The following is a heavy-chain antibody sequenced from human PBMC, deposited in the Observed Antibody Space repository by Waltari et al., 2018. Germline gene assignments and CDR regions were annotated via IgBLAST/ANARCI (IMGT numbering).Heavy chain of an antibody. D-gene: IGHD6-19*01. V-gene: IGHV3-48*04. Sequence: EVQLVESGGGLVQPGGSLRLSCAASGFTFSSYSMNWVRQAPGKGLGWVSYISSSSSTIDYADSVKGRFTISRDNAKKSLYLQMNSLRAEDTAVYYCAREHSSGWYDFDYWGQGTLVTVSS. CDR3: AREHSSGWYDFDY. CDR1: GFTFSSYS. J-gene: IGHJ4*02. CDR2: ISSSSSTI.